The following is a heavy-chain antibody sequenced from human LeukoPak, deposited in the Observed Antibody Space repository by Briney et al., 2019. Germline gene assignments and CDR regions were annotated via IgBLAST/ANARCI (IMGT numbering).Heavy chain of an antibody. CDR3: ARDQGGKYFDWLLNY. CDR1: GFTFSSYS. Sequence: GGSLRLSCAASGFTFSSYSMNWVRQAPGKGLEWVSSISSSSSYIYYADSVKGRFTISRDNAKNSLYLQMNSLRAEGTAVYYCARDQGGKYFDWLLNYWGRGTLVTVSS. V-gene: IGHV3-21*01. J-gene: IGHJ4*02. D-gene: IGHD3-9*01. CDR2: ISSSSSYI.